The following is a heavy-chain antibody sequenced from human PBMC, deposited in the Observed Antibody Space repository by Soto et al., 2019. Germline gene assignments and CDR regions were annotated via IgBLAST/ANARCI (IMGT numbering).Heavy chain of an antibody. J-gene: IGHJ5*02. CDR1: GFTFSSYA. CDR2: ISGSGGST. D-gene: IGHD5-12*01. CDR3: AKTSTVDWVYSGYDYRVWFDP. Sequence: GGSLRLSCAASGFTFSSYAMSWVRQAPGKGLEWVSAISGSGGSTYYADSVKGRFTISRDNSKNTLYLQMNSLRAEDTAVYYCAKTSTVDWVYSGYDYRVWFDPWGQGTLVTVSS. V-gene: IGHV3-23*01.